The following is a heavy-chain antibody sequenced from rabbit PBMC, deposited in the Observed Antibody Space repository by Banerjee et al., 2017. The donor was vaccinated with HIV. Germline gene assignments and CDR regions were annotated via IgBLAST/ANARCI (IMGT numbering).Heavy chain of an antibody. J-gene: IGHJ4*01. CDR3: ARGGYDAGTGHNL. CDR2: IYGGSSGST. Sequence: QSLEESGGDLVKPGASLTLTCTASGFSFSSGYDMCWVRQAPGKGLEWIACIYGGSSGSTYYANWAKGRFTISKTSSTTVTLQMTSLTAADTATYFCARGGYDAGTGHNLWGPGTLVTVS. V-gene: IGHV1S40*01. CDR1: GFSFSSGYD. D-gene: IGHD4-2*01.